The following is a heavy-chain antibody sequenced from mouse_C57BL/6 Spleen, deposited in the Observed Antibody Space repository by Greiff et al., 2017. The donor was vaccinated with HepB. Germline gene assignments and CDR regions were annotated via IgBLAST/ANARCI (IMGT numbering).Heavy chain of an antibody. Sequence: EVQLQQSGPGLVKPSQSLSLTCSVTGYSITSGYYWNWIRQFPGNKLEWMGYISYDGSNNYNPSLKNRISITRDTSKNQFFLKLNSVTTEDTATYYCARRYSNYVGYFDVWGTGTTVTVSS. CDR3: ARRYSNYVGYFDV. CDR2: ISYDGSN. CDR1: GYSITSGYY. V-gene: IGHV3-6*01. J-gene: IGHJ1*03. D-gene: IGHD2-5*01.